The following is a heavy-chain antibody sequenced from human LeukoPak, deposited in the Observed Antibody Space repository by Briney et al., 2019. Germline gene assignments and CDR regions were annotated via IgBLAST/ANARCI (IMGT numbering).Heavy chain of an antibody. CDR2: ISYDGSSK. V-gene: IGHV3-30*18. CDR3: AKARGEPPDY. D-gene: IGHD1-26*01. CDR1: GFTFSSYG. Sequence: PGRSLRLSCAASGFTFSSYGMHWVRQAPGKGLEWVAVISYDGSSKYYADSVKGRFTISRDNSKNTLYLQMNSLRAEDTAVYYCAKARGEPPDYWGQGTLVTVSS. J-gene: IGHJ4*02.